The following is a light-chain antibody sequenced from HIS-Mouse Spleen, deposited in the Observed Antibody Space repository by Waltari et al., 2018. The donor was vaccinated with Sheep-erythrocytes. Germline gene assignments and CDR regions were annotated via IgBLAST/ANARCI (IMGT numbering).Light chain of an antibody. CDR3: CSYAGSYNHV. V-gene: IGLV2-11*01. CDR1: SSDVGCYTY. J-gene: IGLJ1*01. CDR2: DVS. Sequence: QSALTQPRSVSGSPGQSVTLSCTGTSSDVGCYTYVSWNQQHPGKAPKRMIYDVSKRPSGVPDRFSGSKSGNTASLTISGLQAEDEADYYCCSYAGSYNHVFATGTKVTVL.